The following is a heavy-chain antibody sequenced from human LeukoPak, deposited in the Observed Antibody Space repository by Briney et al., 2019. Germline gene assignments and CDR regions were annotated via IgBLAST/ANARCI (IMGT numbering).Heavy chain of an antibody. J-gene: IGHJ4*02. D-gene: IGHD4-17*01. CDR1: GFAFSSYG. V-gene: IGHV3-30*02. CDR2: IRYDGSNK. CDR3: AKTTVTIDGFDY. Sequence: PGGSLRLSCAASGFAFSSYGMHRVRQAPGKGLEWVAFIRYDGSNKYYADSVKGRFTISRDNSKNTLYLQMNSLRAEYTAVYYCAKTTVTIDGFDYWGQGTLVTVSS.